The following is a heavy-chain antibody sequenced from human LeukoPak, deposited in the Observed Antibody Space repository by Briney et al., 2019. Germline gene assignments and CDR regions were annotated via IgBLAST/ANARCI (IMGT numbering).Heavy chain of an antibody. CDR3: AKEYRIGSGCYDY. CDR2: ISWNSGSI. V-gene: IGHV3-9*01. CDR1: GFTFNDYA. J-gene: IGHJ4*02. Sequence: PGRSLRLSCAASGFTFNDYAIHWVRQAPGKGLEWVSGISWNSGSIGYADSVKGQFTISRDNAKNSLYLQMNSLRPEDTALYYCAKEYRIGSGCYDYWGQGTLVTVSS. D-gene: IGHD6-19*01.